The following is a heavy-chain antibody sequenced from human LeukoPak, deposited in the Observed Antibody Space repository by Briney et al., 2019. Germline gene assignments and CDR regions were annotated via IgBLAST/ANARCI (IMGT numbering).Heavy chain of an antibody. CDR3: ARDNWGSLDY. Sequence: WETLSLTCTVSGGYVSSGNHPWSWTRQPPGKGLEWIGYSYNSGCTNCNPSLESRVTISVDTSKNQFSLKLSSVTAADTAVYYCARDNWGSLDYWGQGILVTVSS. V-gene: IGHV4-61*01. D-gene: IGHD7-27*01. CDR1: GGYVSSGNHP. CDR2: SYNSGCT. J-gene: IGHJ4*02.